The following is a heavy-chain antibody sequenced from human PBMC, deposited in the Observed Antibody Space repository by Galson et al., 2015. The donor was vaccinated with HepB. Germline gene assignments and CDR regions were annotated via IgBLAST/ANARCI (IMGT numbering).Heavy chain of an antibody. J-gene: IGHJ4*02. CDR1: GFTFSSYG. D-gene: IGHD3-22*01. V-gene: IGHV3-30*03. Sequence: SLRLSCAASGFTFSSYGMHWVRQAPGKGLEWVVVISYDGSSKYYTDSVKGRFTVSRDNSKNTLYLQMNSLRPEDTAVYYCGRDQYHYDSRGYLGPSDYWGQGTLVTVSS. CDR2: ISYDGSSK. CDR3: GRDQYHYDSRGYLGPSDY.